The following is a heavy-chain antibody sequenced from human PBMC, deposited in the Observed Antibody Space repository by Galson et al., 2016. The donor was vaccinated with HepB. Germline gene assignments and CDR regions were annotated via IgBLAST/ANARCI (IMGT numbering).Heavy chain of an antibody. CDR3: ANLGSGSFRWYFYGMEV. CDR1: GFTFSNLA. CDR2: ISGKGDST. V-gene: IGHV3-23*01. D-gene: IGHD3-10*01. J-gene: IGHJ6*04. Sequence: SLRLSCAASGFTFSNLAMTWVRQAPGKGLEWISGISGKGDSTYYADSVKGRFTVSRDNSKNTPHLHMNSLRVDDTAVYYCANLGSGSFRWYFYGMEVWGKGTTVTVPS.